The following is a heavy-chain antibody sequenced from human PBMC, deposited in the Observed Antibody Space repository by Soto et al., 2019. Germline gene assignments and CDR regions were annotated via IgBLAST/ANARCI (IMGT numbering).Heavy chain of an antibody. J-gene: IGHJ4*02. D-gene: IGHD3-22*01. CDR1: GYSFSNYW. Sequence: GESLKISCKGSGYSFSNYWIGWVRQMPGKGLEWMGIIYPGDSDIRYNPSFQGQVTMSTDRSISTAYLQWRSLKASDTAIYYCTRHAGLDSSCYYSNWGQGTLVTVSS. CDR2: IYPGDSDI. CDR3: TRHAGLDSSCYYSN. V-gene: IGHV5-51*01.